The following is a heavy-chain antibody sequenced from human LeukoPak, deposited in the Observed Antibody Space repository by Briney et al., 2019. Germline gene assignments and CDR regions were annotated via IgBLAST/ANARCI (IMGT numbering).Heavy chain of an antibody. CDR2: IHESGAI. J-gene: IGHJ4*02. CDR3: ARYVPVKTGPSRASFDY. Sequence: SDTLSLTCSAYGGSFNDYERSWVRQAPGRGVQWTCVIHESGAINCDPSLKSRVTMSIDTPKSQFSLSLRSVTAADTDVYFCARYVPVKTGPSRASFDYWGQGTLVSVSS. V-gene: IGHV4-34*01. D-gene: IGHD1-1*01. CDR1: GGSFNDYE.